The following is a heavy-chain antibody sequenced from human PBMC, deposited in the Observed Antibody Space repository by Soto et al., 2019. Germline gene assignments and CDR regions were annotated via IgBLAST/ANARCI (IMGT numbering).Heavy chain of an antibody. D-gene: IGHD2-21*01. CDR1: GFVVSRNY. CDR3: ARSPYCGTECNSGYLDF. Sequence: PGGSLRLSCATSGFVVSRNYMHRVRQAPGKGLEWVSVMYSDGKTYYAESVKGRFTISRDNSKSTVFLHMKSLRAEDTAVYYCARSPYCGTECNSGYLDFWGQGSLVTVSS. V-gene: IGHV3-53*01. CDR2: MYSDGKT. J-gene: IGHJ4*02.